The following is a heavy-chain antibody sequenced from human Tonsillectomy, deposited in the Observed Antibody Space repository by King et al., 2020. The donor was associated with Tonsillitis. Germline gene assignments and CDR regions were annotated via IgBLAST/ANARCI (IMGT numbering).Heavy chain of an antibody. D-gene: IGHD6-19*01. J-gene: IGHJ4*02. CDR1: GFTFSSYA. CDR3: AREGKQWRVRTFDY. V-gene: IGHV3-30*04. CDR2: ISYDGSNK. Sequence: VQLVESGGGVVQPGRSLRLSCAASGFTFSSYAMHWVRQAPGKGLEWVAVISYDGSNKYYADSVKGRFTISRDNSKNTLYLQMNSLRAEDTAVYYCAREGKQWRVRTFDYWGQGTLVTVSS.